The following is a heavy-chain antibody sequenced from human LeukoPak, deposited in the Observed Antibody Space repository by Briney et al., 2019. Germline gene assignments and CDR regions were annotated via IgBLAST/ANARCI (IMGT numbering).Heavy chain of an antibody. CDR3: ARHGWRGNWFDP. V-gene: IGHV4-34*01. Sequence: SETLSLTCAVYGGSFSGYYWSWIRQPPGKGLEWIGEINHSGSTNYNPSLKSRVTISVDTSKNQFSLKLSSVTAADTAVYYCARHGWRGNWFDPWGQGTLVTVSS. CDR1: GGSFSGYY. CDR2: INHSGST. D-gene: IGHD5-24*01. J-gene: IGHJ5*02.